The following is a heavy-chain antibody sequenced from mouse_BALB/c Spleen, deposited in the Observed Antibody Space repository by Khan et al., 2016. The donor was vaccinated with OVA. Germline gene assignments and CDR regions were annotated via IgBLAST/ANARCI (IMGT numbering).Heavy chain of an antibody. V-gene: IGHV5-17*02. J-gene: IGHJ2*01. CDR3: ATSYFNGYYFDY. Sequence: EVELVESGGGLVQSGGSRKLSCAASGFTFTSYGMHWIRQAPEKGLEWVAYISSDSNTIYYADTVKGRFTISRDNPKNTLFLQMTSLRSGDTATYFCATSYFNGYYFDYWGQGTTLTVSS. D-gene: IGHD1-1*01. CDR1: GFTFTSYG. CDR2: ISSDSNTI.